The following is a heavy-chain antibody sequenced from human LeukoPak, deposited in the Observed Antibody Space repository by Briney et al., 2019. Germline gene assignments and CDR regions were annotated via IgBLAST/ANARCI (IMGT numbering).Heavy chain of an antibody. Sequence: ASVNVSCKASGYTFTSYYMHWVRQAPGQGLEWMGIINPSGGSTSYAQKFQGRVTMTRDTSTSTIYMELSSLRSEDTAVYYCARDKTDSSTYSWFDPWGQGTLVTVSS. CDR2: INPSGGST. CDR3: ARDKTDSSTYSWFDP. J-gene: IGHJ5*02. V-gene: IGHV1-46*01. D-gene: IGHD6-13*01. CDR1: GYTFTSYY.